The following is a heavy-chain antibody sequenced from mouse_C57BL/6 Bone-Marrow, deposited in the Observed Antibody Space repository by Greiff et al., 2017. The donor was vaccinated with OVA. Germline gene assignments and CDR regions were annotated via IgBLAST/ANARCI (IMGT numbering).Heavy chain of an antibody. CDR3: AKDGISYAFDY. D-gene: IGHD1-1*01. Sequence: QVQLQQSGAELVRPGTSVKVSCKASGYAFTNYLIEWVKQRPGQGLEWIGVINPGSGGTNYNEKFKGKATLTADKSSSTAYMQLSSLTSEDSAVYFCAKDGISYAFDYWGQGTTLTVSS. CDR2: INPGSGGT. V-gene: IGHV1-54*01. CDR1: GYAFTNYL. J-gene: IGHJ2*01.